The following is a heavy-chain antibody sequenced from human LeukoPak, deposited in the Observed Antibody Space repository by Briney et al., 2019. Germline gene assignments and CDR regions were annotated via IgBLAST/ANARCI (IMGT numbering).Heavy chain of an antibody. D-gene: IGHD3-22*01. J-gene: IGHJ5*02. CDR2: IYPGDSNT. Sequence: GESLKISCKGSGYSFSSFWIVWVRQMPGKGLEWMGIIYPGDSNTRYSPSFQGQVTISADKSISTAYLQWSSLKASDTAIYYCARTYYYDSSAYFDWFGPWGQGTLVTVSS. CDR3: ARTYYYDSSAYFDWFGP. CDR1: GYSFSSFW. V-gene: IGHV5-51*01.